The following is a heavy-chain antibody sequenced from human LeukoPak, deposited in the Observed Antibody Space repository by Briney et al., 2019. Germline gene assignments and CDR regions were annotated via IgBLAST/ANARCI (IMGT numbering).Heavy chain of an antibody. J-gene: IGHJ3*02. CDR2: IYSGGST. CDR3: ARVDRRPAANFAFDI. Sequence: PGGSLRLSCAASGFTVSSNYMSWVRHAPGKGLEWVSVIYSGGSTYYADSVKGRFTISRDNSKNTLYLQTNSLRAEDTAVYYCARVDRRPAANFAFDIWGQGTMVTVSS. D-gene: IGHD2-2*01. V-gene: IGHV3-53*01. CDR1: GFTVSSNY.